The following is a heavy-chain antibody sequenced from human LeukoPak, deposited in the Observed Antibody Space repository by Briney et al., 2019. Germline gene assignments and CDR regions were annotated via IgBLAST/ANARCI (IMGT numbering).Heavy chain of an antibody. CDR1: GFSFSDYW. D-gene: IGHD6-25*01. V-gene: IGHV3-74*01. J-gene: IGHJ4*02. CDR2: TSKDGSDT. CDR3: ARGGYSGSYYRFS. Sequence: GGSLRLSCAASGFSFSDYWMHWVRKAPGKGPEWLSRTSKDGSDTFYADAAKGRFTASRDNAKNTVYLQVTNVSPEDTAVYYCARGGYSGSYYRFSWGQGTLVTVAS.